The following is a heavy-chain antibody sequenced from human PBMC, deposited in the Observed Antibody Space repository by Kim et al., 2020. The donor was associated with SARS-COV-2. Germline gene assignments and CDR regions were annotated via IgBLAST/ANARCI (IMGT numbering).Heavy chain of an antibody. CDR3: NTDPHMDRGGGSYDF. Sequence: SLILSFSSSLITSINSFIIFFLHSPLNLLYFFSLIKTNSNYFTTFYSSPLKFRFTISRYESKNSLYLQMNNLKTEDTGVYYCNTDPHMDRGGGSYDFWGEGTLVTVFS. D-gene: IGHD3-10*01. CDR1: LITSINSF. J-gene: IGHJ4*02. V-gene: IGHV3-15*01. CDR2: IKTNSNYFTT.